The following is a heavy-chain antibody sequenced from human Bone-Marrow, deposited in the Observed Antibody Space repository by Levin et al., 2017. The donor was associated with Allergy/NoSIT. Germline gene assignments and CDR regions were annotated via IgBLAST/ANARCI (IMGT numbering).Heavy chain of an antibody. D-gene: IGHD3-16*01. J-gene: IGHJ6*02. Sequence: GESLKISCAASGFTFNSYGMHWVRQAPGKGLECVAIISYDGSNLYYAESVKGRFTISRDNSKKTLYLQMSSLRVEDTAVYYCAKDRLIGYYYYFGLDVWGRGTTVTVSS. CDR1: GFTFNSYG. CDR3: AKDRLIGYYYYFGLDV. CDR2: ISYDGSNL. V-gene: IGHV3-30*18.